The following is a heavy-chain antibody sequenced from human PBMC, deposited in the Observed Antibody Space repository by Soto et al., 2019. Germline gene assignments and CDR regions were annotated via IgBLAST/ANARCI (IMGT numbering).Heavy chain of an antibody. Sequence: GASVKVSCKASGYSFASLDINWVRQTAGQGLEWMGWMEPSTGRTGYAQKFQGRVTMTRDTSINTAYMELTTLTSDDTAFYYCARGVSAGVDYWGQGTLVTVSS. CDR1: GYSFASLD. J-gene: IGHJ4*02. CDR2: MEPSTGRT. V-gene: IGHV1-8*01. D-gene: IGHD1-26*01. CDR3: ARGVSAGVDY.